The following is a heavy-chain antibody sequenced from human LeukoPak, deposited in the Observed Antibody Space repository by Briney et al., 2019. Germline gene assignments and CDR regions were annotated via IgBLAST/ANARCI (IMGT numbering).Heavy chain of an antibody. J-gene: IGHJ4*02. D-gene: IGHD3-9*01. CDR3: AKGSYYDILTGTIFDY. CDR1: GFSFSYYG. V-gene: IGHV3-30*02. Sequence: PGGSLRLSCAASGFSFSYYGMHWVRQAPGKGLEWVAFIRYDGNDKYYADSVKGRFTISRDTSRNTLYLQMNSLRVEDTAVYYCAKGSYYDILTGTIFDYWGQGTLVTVSS. CDR2: IRYDGNDK.